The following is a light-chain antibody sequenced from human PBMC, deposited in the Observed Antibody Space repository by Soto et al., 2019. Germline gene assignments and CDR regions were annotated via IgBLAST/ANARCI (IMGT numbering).Light chain of an antibody. Sequence: DIQMTQYPSPLSASVGDRVTITCRATQTISNWLAWYQQKPGKAPKLLIYKTSTLETGVPSRFSCSGSGTEFTLTINSLHPDDFAIYYCQQYNSFSTFGQGTKVDIK. CDR1: QTISNW. CDR3: QQYNSFST. J-gene: IGKJ1*01. CDR2: KTS. V-gene: IGKV1-5*03.